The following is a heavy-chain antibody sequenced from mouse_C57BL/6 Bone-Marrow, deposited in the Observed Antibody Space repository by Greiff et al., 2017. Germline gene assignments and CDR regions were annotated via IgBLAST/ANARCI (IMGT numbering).Heavy chain of an antibody. J-gene: IGHJ3*01. CDR1: GYTFTSYW. V-gene: IGHV1-72*01. D-gene: IGHD4-1*01. CDR2: IDPNSGGT. Sequence: QVQLKQPGAELVKPGASVKLSCKASGYTFTSYWMHWVKQRPGRGLEWIGRIDPNSGGTKYNEKFKSKATLTVDKPSSTAYMQLSSLTSEDSAVYYCARFHWDGGFAYWGQGTLVTVSA. CDR3: ARFHWDGGFAY.